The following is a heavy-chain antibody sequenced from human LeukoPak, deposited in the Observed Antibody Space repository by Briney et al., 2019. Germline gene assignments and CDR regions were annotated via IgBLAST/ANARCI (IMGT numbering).Heavy chain of an antibody. Sequence: GGSLRLSCAASGFTLSSYAMHWVRQAPGKGLEWVAVISYDGSNKYYADSVKGRFTISRDNSKNTLYLQMNSLRAEDTAVYYCARGRASRKTVAGYFDYWGQGTLVTVSS. V-gene: IGHV3-30-3*01. CDR3: ARGRASRKTVAGYFDY. J-gene: IGHJ4*02. CDR1: GFTLSSYA. CDR2: ISYDGSNK. D-gene: IGHD6-19*01.